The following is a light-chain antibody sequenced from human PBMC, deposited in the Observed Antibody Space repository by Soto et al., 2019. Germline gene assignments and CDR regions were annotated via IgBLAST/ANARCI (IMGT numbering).Light chain of an antibody. J-gene: IGLJ3*02. CDR3: QSYDNSLSGSWV. CDR1: RSNIGAGYD. V-gene: IGLV1-40*01. CDR2: AND. Sequence: QSVLTQPPSVSGAPGQGVTISCTGSRSNIGAGYDVHWYQQFPGAAPKLLIYANDKRPSGVVDRFSGSKSGTSASLAIVGLQAADEADYYCQSYDNSLSGSWVFGGGTKLTVL.